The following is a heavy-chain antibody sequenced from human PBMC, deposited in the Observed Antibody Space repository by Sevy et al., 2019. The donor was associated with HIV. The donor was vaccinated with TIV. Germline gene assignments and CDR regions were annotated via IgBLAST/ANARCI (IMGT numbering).Heavy chain of an antibody. CDR2: INHSGST. CDR1: GGSFSGYY. V-gene: IGHV4-34*01. Sequence: SETLSLTCAVYGGSFSGYYWSWIRQPPGKGLEWIGEINHSGSTNYNPSLKSRVTISVDTSKNKFSLKLGSGTAADTAVYYCARGGWRRTTVTPTYYYYGMDVWGQGTTVTVSS. J-gene: IGHJ6*02. CDR3: ARGGWRRTTVTPTYYYYGMDV. D-gene: IGHD4-4*01.